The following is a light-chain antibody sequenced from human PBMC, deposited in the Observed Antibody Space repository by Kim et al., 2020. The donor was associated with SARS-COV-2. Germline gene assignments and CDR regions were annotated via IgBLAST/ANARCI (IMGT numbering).Light chain of an antibody. J-gene: IGKJ1*01. CDR3: QQYGSSPET. V-gene: IGKV3-20*01. CDR1: QSVTSNY. CDR2: GAS. Sequence: SPGERATLSCRASQSVTSNYLAWYQQKPGQAPRLLSYGASNRATGIPDRFSGSGSGTDFTLTISRLEPEDFAAYYCQQYGSSPETFGQGTKVDIK.